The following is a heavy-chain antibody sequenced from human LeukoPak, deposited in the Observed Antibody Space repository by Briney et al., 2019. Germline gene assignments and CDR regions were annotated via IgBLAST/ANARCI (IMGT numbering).Heavy chain of an antibody. CDR2: IEEDGSEK. J-gene: IGHJ4*02. V-gene: IGHV3-7*04. CDR3: ARGHIGVTF. CDR1: ELTLSGYW. D-gene: IGHD5-12*01. Sequence: GGSLRLSCAATELTLSGYWMTWVRQAPGEGLEWVANIEEDGSEKYYVDSVNGRFTISRDNAKKPLYLQMNSLRAEDTAMYYCARGHIGVTFWGQGTRVTVSS.